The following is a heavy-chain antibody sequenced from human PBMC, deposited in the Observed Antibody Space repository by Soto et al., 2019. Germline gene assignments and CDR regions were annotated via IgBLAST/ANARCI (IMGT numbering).Heavy chain of an antibody. CDR2: IDPSDSYT. Sequence: GESLKISCKGSGYSFTSYWISWVRQMPGKGLDWMGRIDPSDSYTNYSPSFQGHVTISADKSISTAYLQWSSLKASDTAMYYCARHISSSWRVGYYYHGMDVWGQGTTVTVSS. V-gene: IGHV5-10-1*01. CDR1: GYSFTSYW. CDR3: ARHISSSWRVGYYYHGMDV. J-gene: IGHJ6*02. D-gene: IGHD6-13*01.